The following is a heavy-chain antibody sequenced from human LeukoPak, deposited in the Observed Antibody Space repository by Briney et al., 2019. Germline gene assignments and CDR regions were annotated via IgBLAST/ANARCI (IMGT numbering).Heavy chain of an antibody. J-gene: IGHJ4*02. CDR3: ARDFGTMVRGDFDY. D-gene: IGHD3-10*01. V-gene: IGHV1-18*01. CDR2: ISAYNGNT. CDR1: GYTFTSYG. Sequence: ASVKVSCKASGYTFTSYGISWVRQAPGQGLEWMGWISAYNGNTNYAQKLQGRVTMTTDTSTSTAYMELRRLRSEDTAVYYCARDFGTMVRGDFDYWGQGTLVTVSS.